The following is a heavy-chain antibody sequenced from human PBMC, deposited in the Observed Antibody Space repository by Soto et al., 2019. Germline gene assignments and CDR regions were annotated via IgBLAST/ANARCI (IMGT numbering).Heavy chain of an antibody. D-gene: IGHD6-13*01. CDR1: GFTVSSNY. Sequence: GGSLRLSCAASGFTVSSNYMNWVRQAPGKGLEWVSVINSGGSTYYADSVKGRFTISRDNPKNTLYLQMNSLRAEDTAVYYCARDRGSSWYYFDYWGQGTLVTVSS. V-gene: IGHV3-53*01. CDR3: ARDRGSSWYYFDY. CDR2: INSGGST. J-gene: IGHJ4*02.